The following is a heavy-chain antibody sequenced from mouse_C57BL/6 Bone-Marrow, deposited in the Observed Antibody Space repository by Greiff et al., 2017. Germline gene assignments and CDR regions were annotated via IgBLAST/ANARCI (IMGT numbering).Heavy chain of an antibody. J-gene: IGHJ4*01. D-gene: IGHD1-1*01. CDR2: ISDGGSYT. CDR1: GFTFSSYA. V-gene: IGHV5-4*03. CDR3: ASSFFYYAMDY. Sequence: EVKLMESGGGLVKPGGSLKLSCAASGFTFSSYAMSWVRQTPEKRLEWVATISDGGSYTYYPDNVKGRFTISRDNAKNNLYLQMSHLKSEDTAMYYCASSFFYYAMDYWGQGTSVTVSS.